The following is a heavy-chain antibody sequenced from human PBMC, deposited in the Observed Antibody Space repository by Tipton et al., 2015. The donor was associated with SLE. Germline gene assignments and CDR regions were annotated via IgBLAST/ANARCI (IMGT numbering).Heavy chain of an antibody. CDR2: IYHSGST. V-gene: IGHV4-34*01. CDR3: ASWGPIVYYYYYMDV. J-gene: IGHJ6*03. CDR1: GGSFSGYY. D-gene: IGHD3-16*01. Sequence: TLSLTCAVYGGSFSGYYWSWIRQPPGKGLEWIGSIYHSGSTYYNPSLKSRVTISVDTSKNQFSLKLSSVTAADTAVYYCASWGPIVYYYYYMDVWGKGTTVTVSS.